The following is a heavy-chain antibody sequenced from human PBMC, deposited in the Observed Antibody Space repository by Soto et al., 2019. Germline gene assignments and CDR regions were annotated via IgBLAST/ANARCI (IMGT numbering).Heavy chain of an antibody. CDR1: GFTFSNDW. J-gene: IGHJ4*02. CDR2: IKTVTDGGTT. CDR3: MTHAVIYSRGH. V-gene: IGHV3-15*01. Sequence: PGGSLRLSCAASGFTFSNDWMNWVRQAPGKGLEWVARIKTVTDGGTTDYAAPVKGRFFISRDDSKSTLYLQMNSLKTEDTAIYYCMTHAVIYSRGHWGQGTLVTV. D-gene: IGHD6-25*01.